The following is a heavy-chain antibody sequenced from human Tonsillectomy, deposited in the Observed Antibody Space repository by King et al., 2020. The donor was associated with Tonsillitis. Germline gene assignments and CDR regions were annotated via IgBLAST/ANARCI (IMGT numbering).Heavy chain of an antibody. V-gene: IGHV3-30-3*01. CDR3: VRDALFFPVEDRAAEYFQH. CDR1: GFTFSSFA. Sequence: VQLVESGGGVVQPGRSLRLSCAPSGFTFSSFAMHWVRQAPGKGLEWVAGISYDGNNKYYADSVKGRFTISRDNSRSTLYLQMDSLRAEDTALYYCVRDALFFPVEDRAAEYFQHWGQGTLVAVSS. CDR2: ISYDGNNK. D-gene: IGHD3-3*01. J-gene: IGHJ1*01.